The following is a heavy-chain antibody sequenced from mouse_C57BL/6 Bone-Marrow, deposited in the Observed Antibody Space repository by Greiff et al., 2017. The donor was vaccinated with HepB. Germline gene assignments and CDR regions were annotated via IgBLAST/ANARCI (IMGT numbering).Heavy chain of an antibody. J-gene: IGHJ2*01. CDR3: ASQFRFDY. V-gene: IGHV5-6*01. CDR2: ISSGGSYT. CDR1: GFTFSSYG. Sequence: EVQGVESGGDLVKPGGSLKLSCAASGFTFSSYGMSWVRQTPDKRLEWVATISSGGSYTYYPDSVKGRCTISRDNAKNTLYLQMSSLKSEDTAMYYCASQFRFDYWGQGTTLTVSS.